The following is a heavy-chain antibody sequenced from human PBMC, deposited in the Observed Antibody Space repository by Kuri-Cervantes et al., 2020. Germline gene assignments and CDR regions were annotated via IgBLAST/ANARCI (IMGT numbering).Heavy chain of an antibody. CDR2: INHSGST. CDR3: ARDLRATSAATSAGYYYYYMDV. CDR1: GGSFSGYY. V-gene: IGHV4-34*01. Sequence: GSLRLSCAVYGGSFSGYYWSWIRQPPGKGLEWIGEINHSGSTNYNPSLKSRVTISVDTSKNQFSLKVTSVTAADTAIYYCARDLRATSAATSAGYYYYYMDVWGKGTTVTVSS. J-gene: IGHJ6*03. D-gene: IGHD2-2*01.